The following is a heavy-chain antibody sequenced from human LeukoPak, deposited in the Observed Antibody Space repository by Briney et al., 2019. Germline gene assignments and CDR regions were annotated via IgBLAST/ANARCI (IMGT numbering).Heavy chain of an antibody. CDR2: INPNGGGT. Sequence: ASVKVSCKASGYTFTDHYMHWVRQAPGQGLEWMGWINPNGGGTNYAQRFQGRVSMTRDTSISTAYMELSRLRSDDTAVYYCASTLYSSGWYPDYWGQGTLVTVPS. V-gene: IGHV1-2*02. J-gene: IGHJ4*02. CDR1: GYTFTDHY. CDR3: ASTLYSSGWYPDY. D-gene: IGHD6-19*01.